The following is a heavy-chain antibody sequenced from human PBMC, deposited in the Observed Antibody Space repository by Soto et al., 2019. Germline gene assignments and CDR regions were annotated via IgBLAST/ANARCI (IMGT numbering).Heavy chain of an antibody. V-gene: IGHV4-34*01. CDR3: ARGGQLVRYYYYYGMDV. J-gene: IGHJ6*02. CDR2: INHSGST. Sequence: SETLSLTCAVYGGSFSGYYWSWIRQPPGKGLEWIGEINHSGSTNYNPSLKSRVTISVDTSKNQFSLKLSSVTAADTAVYYCARGGQLVRYYYYYGMDVWGQGTTVTVSS. D-gene: IGHD6-6*01. CDR1: GGSFSGYY.